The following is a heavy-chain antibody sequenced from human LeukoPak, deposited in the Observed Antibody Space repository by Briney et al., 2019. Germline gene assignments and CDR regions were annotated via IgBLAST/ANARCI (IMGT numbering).Heavy chain of an antibody. D-gene: IGHD5-24*01. CDR2: INYSGST. CDR3: ARDPITRDDSNAA. J-gene: IGHJ5*02. Sequence: SETLSLTCTVSGPSISSFYWSWIRQSPGKGLEWVGSINYSGSTNYNPSLKSRVTISIDTSKNQVSLKLSSVTAADTAVYYCARDPITRDDSNAAWGQGALVSVSS. CDR1: GPSISSFY. V-gene: IGHV4-59*12.